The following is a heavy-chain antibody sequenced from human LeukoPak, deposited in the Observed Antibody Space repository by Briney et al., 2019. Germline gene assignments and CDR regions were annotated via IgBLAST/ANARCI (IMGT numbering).Heavy chain of an antibody. V-gene: IGHV4-59*11. J-gene: IGHJ3*01. D-gene: IGHD2-8*01. CDR2: ISSAGLT. Sequence: SETLSLTCTVSGGSMNTHYWSWIRQPPGEGLEWIGYISSAGLTIYNPSLKSRVTISVDTSKNQFYPKLSSVIAADAALYYCAREMGRGGAFDVWGQGTTVTVSS. CDR1: GGSMNTHY. CDR3: AREMGRGGAFDV.